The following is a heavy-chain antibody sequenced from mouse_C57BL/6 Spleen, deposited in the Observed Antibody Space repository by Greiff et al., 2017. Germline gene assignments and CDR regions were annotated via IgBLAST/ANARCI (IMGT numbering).Heavy chain of an antibody. V-gene: IGHV7-3*01. CDR1: GFTFTDYY. D-gene: IGHD2-13*01. CDR3: ARSDLLGTTGVAY. CDR2: IRNKANGYTT. J-gene: IGHJ3*01. Sequence: EVQLQQSGGGLVQPGGSLSLSCAASGFTFTDYYMSWVRQPPGKALEWLGFIRNKANGYTTEYSASVKGRFTISRDNSQSILYLQMNALRAEDSATYYCARSDLLGTTGVAYWGQGTLVTVSA.